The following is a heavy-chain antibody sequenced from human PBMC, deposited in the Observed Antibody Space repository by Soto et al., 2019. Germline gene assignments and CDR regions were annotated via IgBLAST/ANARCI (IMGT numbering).Heavy chain of an antibody. D-gene: IGHD2-2*01. CDR2: ISAYNGNT. Sequence: QVQLVQSGAEVKKPGASVKVSCKASGYTFTSYGISWVRQAPGQGLEWMGWISAYNGNTNYAQKLQGRVTMTTDTSTSTAYMELRSLRSDDTAVYYCARDANHCSSTSCYPYYYYYYGMDVWGQGTTVNVS. CDR3: ARDANHCSSTSCYPYYYYYYGMDV. J-gene: IGHJ6*02. V-gene: IGHV1-18*04. CDR1: GYTFTSYG.